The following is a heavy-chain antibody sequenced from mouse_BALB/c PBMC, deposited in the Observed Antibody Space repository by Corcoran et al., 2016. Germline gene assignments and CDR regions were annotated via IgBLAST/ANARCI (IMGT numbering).Heavy chain of an antibody. CDR3: AREPYAMDY. CDR1: GYTFTNYG. CDR2: INTYTGEP. Sequence: QIQFVQSGPELKKPGETVKISCKASGYTFTNYGMNWVKQAPGKGLKWMGWINTYTGEPTYADDFKGRFAYSLETSASTAYLQINNLKNEDTATYFCAREPYAMDYWGQGTSVTVSS. V-gene: IGHV9-3-1*01. J-gene: IGHJ4*01.